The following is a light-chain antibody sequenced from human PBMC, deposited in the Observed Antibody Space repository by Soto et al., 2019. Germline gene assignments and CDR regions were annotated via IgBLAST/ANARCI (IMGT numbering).Light chain of an antibody. CDR2: DAS. V-gene: IGKV3-11*01. CDR3: QQLPAWT. Sequence: EVVLTQSPATLSLSPGERATLSCRASQSVSSYLAWYQQKPGQAPRLLIYDASNRATGIPARFSGSGSGTDFTLTISSLEPEDSAGYYCQQLPAWTFGQWTKVEIK. CDR1: QSVSSY. J-gene: IGKJ1*01.